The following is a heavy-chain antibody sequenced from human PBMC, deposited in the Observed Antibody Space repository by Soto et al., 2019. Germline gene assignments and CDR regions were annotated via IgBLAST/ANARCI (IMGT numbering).Heavy chain of an antibody. J-gene: IGHJ4*02. Sequence: QVQLQESGPGLVKPSETLSLTCTVSGGSIRSYYWNWIRQPPGKGLEWIGYIYYTGSTNYNPSLKSRVTISVDTSKNEVSLKLSSVTAADTAVYYCVRLDSGGSGRVDCWGQGTLVTVSS. V-gene: IGHV4-59*08. D-gene: IGHD6-19*01. CDR3: VRLDSGGSGRVDC. CDR1: GGSIRSYY. CDR2: IYYTGST.